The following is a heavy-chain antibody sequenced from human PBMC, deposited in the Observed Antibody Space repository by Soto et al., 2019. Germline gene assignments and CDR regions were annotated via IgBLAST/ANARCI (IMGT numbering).Heavy chain of an antibody. CDR1: GFTVSSKY. Sequence: PGGSLRLSCAASGFTVSSKYMSWVRQAPGKGLEWVSVIYSGGSTNYADSVKGRFTISRDNSKNTLYLQMNSLRVEDTAIYYCARAWPGDGAFDIWGQGTMVTVSS. D-gene: IGHD7-27*01. V-gene: IGHV3-66*01. J-gene: IGHJ3*02. CDR2: IYSGGST. CDR3: ARAWPGDGAFDI.